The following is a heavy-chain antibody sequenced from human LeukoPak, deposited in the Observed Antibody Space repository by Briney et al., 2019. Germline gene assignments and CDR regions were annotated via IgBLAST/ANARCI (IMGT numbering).Heavy chain of an antibody. J-gene: IGHJ4*02. Sequence: SVKVSCKASGGTFSSYAISWVRQPPGQGLEWMGGIIPIFGTANYAQKFQGRVTITTDESTSTAYMELSSLRSEDTAVYYCARASLHEPQLLDYWGQGTLVTVSS. CDR3: ARASLHEPQLLDY. V-gene: IGHV1-69*05. D-gene: IGHD4-11*01. CDR2: IIPIFGTA. CDR1: GGTFSSYA.